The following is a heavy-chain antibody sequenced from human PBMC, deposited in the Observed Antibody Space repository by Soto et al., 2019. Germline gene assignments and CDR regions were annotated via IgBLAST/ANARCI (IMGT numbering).Heavy chain of an antibody. CDR1: GGSISSSSYY. CDR2: IYYSGST. Sequence: QLQLQESGPGLVKPSETLSLTCTVSGGSISSSSYYWGWIRQPPGKGLEWIGSIYYSGSTYYNPSLKSRVTISVDTSKNQFSLKLSSVTAADTAVYYCARQQGVMGYQLPDFGYWGQGTLVTVSS. D-gene: IGHD2-2*01. CDR3: ARQQGVMGYQLPDFGY. V-gene: IGHV4-39*01. J-gene: IGHJ4*02.